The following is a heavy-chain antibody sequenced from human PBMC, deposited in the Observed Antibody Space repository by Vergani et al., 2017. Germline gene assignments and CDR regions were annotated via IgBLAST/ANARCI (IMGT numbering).Heavy chain of an antibody. CDR3: ARAHYDILTGYYYYGMDV. J-gene: IGHJ6*02. V-gene: IGHV4-39*07. CDR1: GGSISSSSYY. D-gene: IGHD3-9*01. Sequence: QLQLQESGPGLVKPSETLSLTCTVSGGSISSSSYYWGWIRQPPGKGLEWIGSIYYSGSTYYNPSLKSRVTISVDTSKNQFSLKLSSVTAADTAVYYCARAHYDILTGYYYYGMDVWGQGP. CDR2: IYYSGST.